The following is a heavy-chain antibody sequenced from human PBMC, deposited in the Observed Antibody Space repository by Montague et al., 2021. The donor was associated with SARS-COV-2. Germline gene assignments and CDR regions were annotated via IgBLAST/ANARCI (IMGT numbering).Heavy chain of an antibody. CDR3: ARFGSHVVPGTWEYFHH. Sequence: SETLSLTCTVSGGSINNYYWSWIRQPPGKGLEWVGYIFYSGGSAAYNPSLQSRVTISIDTSTNQFSLHLNSVTAAATAAEYCARFGSHVVPGTWEYFHHWGQGTLVTVSS. J-gene: IGHJ1*01. CDR2: IFYSGGSA. D-gene: IGHD1-1*01. V-gene: IGHV4-59*01. CDR1: GGSINNYY.